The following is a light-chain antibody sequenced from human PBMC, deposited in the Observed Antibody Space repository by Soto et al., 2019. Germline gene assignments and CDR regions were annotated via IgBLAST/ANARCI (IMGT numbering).Light chain of an antibody. CDR2: LNSDGSH. J-gene: IGLJ2*01. V-gene: IGLV4-69*01. Sequence: QSVLTQSPSASASLGASVKLTCTLSSGHSSYAIAWHQQQPEKGPRYLMKLNSDGSHSKGDGIPDRFSGSSSGDERYLTIPSLQSEDEADYYCQTWGTGIVVFGGGTKLTVL. CDR1: SGHSSYA. CDR3: QTWGTGIVV.